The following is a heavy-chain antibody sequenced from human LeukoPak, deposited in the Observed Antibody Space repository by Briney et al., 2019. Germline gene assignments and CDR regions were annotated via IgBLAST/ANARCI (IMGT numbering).Heavy chain of an antibody. J-gene: IGHJ5*02. D-gene: IGHD2-15*01. CDR2: ISGSGGST. V-gene: IGHV3-23*01. CDR1: GFTFSSYA. Sequence: GGSLRLSCAASGFTFSSYAMSWVRQAPGKGLEWVSAISGSGGSTYYADSVKGRFTISRDNSKNTLYLQMNSLRAEDTAVYYCAKAGFDIVVVVAAFSSFGPWGQGTLVTVSS. CDR3: AKAGFDIVVVVAAFSSFGP.